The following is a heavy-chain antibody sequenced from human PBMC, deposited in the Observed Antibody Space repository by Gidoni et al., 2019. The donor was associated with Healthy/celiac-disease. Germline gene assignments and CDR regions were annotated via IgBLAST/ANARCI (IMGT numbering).Heavy chain of an antibody. D-gene: IGHD5-18*01. Sequence: QVQLQESGPGLVKPSQTLSLTCTVSGDSISSGSYSWSCIRQPAGKGLEWIGRIYTSSSTNYNPSLKSRVTISVDTSKNQFSLKLSSVTAADTAVYYCATLGAMGHGVDYWGQGTLVTVSS. CDR1: GDSISSGSYS. J-gene: IGHJ4*02. CDR3: ATLGAMGHGVDY. CDR2: IYTSSST. V-gene: IGHV4-61*02.